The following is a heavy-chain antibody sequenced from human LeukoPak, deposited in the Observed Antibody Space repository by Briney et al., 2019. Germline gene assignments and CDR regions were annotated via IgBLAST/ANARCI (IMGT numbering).Heavy chain of an antibody. J-gene: IGHJ4*02. CDR1: GGSFSGYY. CDR2: INHSGST. Sequence: SETLSLTCAVYGGSFSGYYWSWIRHPPGKGLEWIGEINHSGSTNYNPSLKSRVTISVDTSKNQFSLKLSSVTAADTAVHYCARHTSGTTVTTLPGGYWGQGTLVTVSS. V-gene: IGHV4-34*01. D-gene: IGHD4-17*01. CDR3: ARHTSGTTVTTLPGGY.